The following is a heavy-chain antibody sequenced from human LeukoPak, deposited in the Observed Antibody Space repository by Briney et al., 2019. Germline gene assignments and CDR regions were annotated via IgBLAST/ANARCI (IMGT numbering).Heavy chain of an antibody. V-gene: IGHV3-23*01. CDR3: AKHQGLFRYFDWAADAFDI. CDR1: GFTFSSYA. D-gene: IGHD3-9*01. Sequence: GGSLRLSCAGSGFTFSSYAMSWVRQAPGKGLEWVSAISGSGGSAYYADSMKGRFTISRDNSKNTLYLQMDSLRAEDTALYYCAKHQGLFRYFDWAADAFDIRGQGTMVTVSS. J-gene: IGHJ3*02. CDR2: ISGSGGSA.